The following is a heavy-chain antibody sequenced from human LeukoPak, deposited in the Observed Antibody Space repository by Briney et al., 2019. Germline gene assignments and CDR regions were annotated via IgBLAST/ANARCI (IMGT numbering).Heavy chain of an antibody. CDR3: ARAPTTVTTSRYYYYYMGV. CDR2: TYYRSKWYN. Sequence: SQTLSLTCAISGDSVSSNSAAWNWIRQSPSRGLEWLGRTYYRSKWYNDYAVSVKSRITINPDTSKNQFSLQLTSVTPEDTSVYYCARAPTTVTTSRYYYYYMGVWGKGTTVTVSS. CDR1: GDSVSSNSAA. J-gene: IGHJ6*03. D-gene: IGHD4-17*01. V-gene: IGHV6-1*01.